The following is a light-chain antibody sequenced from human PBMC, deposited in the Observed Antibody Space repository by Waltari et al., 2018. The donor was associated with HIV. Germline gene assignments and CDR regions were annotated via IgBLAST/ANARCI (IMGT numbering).Light chain of an antibody. J-gene: IGLJ3*02. CDR3: CSYAGTSTWV. CDR2: DVS. Sequence: QSALTQPAYVSGSPGQSITLSCTATSSYVGGHNYFSWYQQHPGKAPKLMIYDVSKRPSGVSIRFSGSKSGNTASLTISGLQAEDEADYYCCSYAGTSTWVFGGGTQLTVL. CDR1: SSYVGGHNY. V-gene: IGLV2-23*02.